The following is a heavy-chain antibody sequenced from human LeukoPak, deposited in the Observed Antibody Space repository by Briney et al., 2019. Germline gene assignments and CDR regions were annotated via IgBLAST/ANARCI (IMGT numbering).Heavy chain of an antibody. J-gene: IGHJ4*02. V-gene: IGHV3-48*01. CDR3: AKTGELLRYFDWLLAPFDY. D-gene: IGHD3-9*01. CDR2: ISSSSSTI. CDR1: GFTFSSYS. Sequence: GGSLRLSCAASGFTFSSYSMNWVRQAPGKGLEWVSYISSSSSTIYYADSVKGRFTISRDNAKNSLYLQMNSLRAEDTAVYYCAKTGELLRYFDWLLAPFDYWGQGTLVTVSS.